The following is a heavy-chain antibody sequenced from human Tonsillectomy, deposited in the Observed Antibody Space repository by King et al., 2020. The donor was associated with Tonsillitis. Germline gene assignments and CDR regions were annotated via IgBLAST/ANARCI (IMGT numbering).Heavy chain of an antibody. V-gene: IGHV4-39*07. CDR1: GGSISSSSYY. D-gene: IGHD5-12*01. CDR2: IYYSGST. Sequence: QLQESGPGLVKPSETLSLTCTVSGGSISSSSYYWGWIRQPPGKGLEWIGSIYYSGSTYYNPSLKSRVTISVDTSKNQFSLKLSSVTAADTAVYYCASLLVVDIVAARAGAFVIWGQGTMVTVSS. J-gene: IGHJ3*02. CDR3: ASLLVVDIVAARAGAFVI.